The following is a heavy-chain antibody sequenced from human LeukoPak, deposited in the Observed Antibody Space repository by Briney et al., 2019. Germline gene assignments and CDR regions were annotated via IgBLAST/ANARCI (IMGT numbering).Heavy chain of an antibody. V-gene: IGHV1-69*13. D-gene: IGHD3-3*01. CDR2: IIPIFGTA. CDR1: GGTFSSYA. CDR3: SRGYYVFGSVPKYYYYMDV. J-gene: IGHJ6*03. Sequence: GASVKVSCKASGGTFSSYAISWVRQAPGQGLEWMGGIIPIFGTANYAQKFQGRVTITADESTSTAYMELSSLRSEDTAVYYCSRGYYVFGSVPKYYYYMDVGGKGPRVPVP.